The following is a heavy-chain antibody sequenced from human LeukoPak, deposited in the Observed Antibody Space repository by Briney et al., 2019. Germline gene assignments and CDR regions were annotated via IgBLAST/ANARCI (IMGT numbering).Heavy chain of an antibody. Sequence: GRSLRLSCAASGFTFSSYGMHWVRQAPGKGLEWVAVIWYGGSNKYYADSVKGRFTISRDNAKNTLYLQMNSLRAEDTAAYYCARGATYAYYQDYWGQGTLVTVSS. CDR2: IWYGGSNK. D-gene: IGHD1-26*01. CDR3: ARGATYAYYQDY. CDR1: GFTFSSYG. J-gene: IGHJ4*02. V-gene: IGHV3-33*08.